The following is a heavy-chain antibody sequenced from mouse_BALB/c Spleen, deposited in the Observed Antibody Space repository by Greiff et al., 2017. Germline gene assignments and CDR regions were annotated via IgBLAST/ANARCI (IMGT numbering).Heavy chain of an antibody. CDR1: GYTFTSYY. Sequence: QVQLKQSGPELVKPGASVRISCKASGYTFTSYYIHWVKQRPGQGLEWIGWIYPGNVNTKYNEKFKGKATLTADKSSSTAYMQLSSLTSEDSAVYFCARSAYDYSAWFAYWGQGTLVTVSA. CDR2: IYPGNVNT. D-gene: IGHD2-4*01. CDR3: ARSAYDYSAWFAY. V-gene: IGHV1S56*01. J-gene: IGHJ3*01.